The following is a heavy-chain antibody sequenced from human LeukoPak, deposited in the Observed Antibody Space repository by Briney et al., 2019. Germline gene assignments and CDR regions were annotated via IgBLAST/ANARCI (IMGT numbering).Heavy chain of an antibody. V-gene: IGHV3-23*01. Sequence: GGSLRLSCAASGFTFSTFAMIWVRQPPGKGLEWVSSVFPSGGEIHYADSVRGRFTISRDNSKSTLSLQMNSLRAEDTAIYYCATYRQVLLPFESWGQGTLVTVSS. D-gene: IGHD2-8*02. CDR1: GFTFSTFA. J-gene: IGHJ4*02. CDR3: ATYRQVLLPFES. CDR2: VFPSGGEI.